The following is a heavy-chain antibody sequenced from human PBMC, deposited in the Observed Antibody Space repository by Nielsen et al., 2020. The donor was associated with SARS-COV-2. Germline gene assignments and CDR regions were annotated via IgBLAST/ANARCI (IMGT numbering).Heavy chain of an antibody. J-gene: IGHJ5*02. Sequence: GESLKISCAASGFTFSSYAMHWVRQAPGKGLEWVAVISYDGSNKYYADSVKGRFTISRDNSKNTLYLQMNSLRAEDTAVYYCARGNWFDPWGQGTLVTVSS. V-gene: IGHV3-30-3*01. CDR3: ARGNWFDP. CDR1: GFTFSSYA. CDR2: ISYDGSNK.